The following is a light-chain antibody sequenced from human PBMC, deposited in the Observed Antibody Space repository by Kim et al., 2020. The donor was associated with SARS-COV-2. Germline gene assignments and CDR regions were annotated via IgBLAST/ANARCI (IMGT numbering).Light chain of an antibody. Sequence: APLSIRTMQSGRSYLAWYQEKPGQAPRLLIYCASKRATGIPVRFSVSGSGTDFTLTISSLEPEDFAIYYCQQRINWHWTFGAGTRVDIK. V-gene: IGKV3-11*01. CDR1: QSGRSY. CDR3: QQRINWHWT. J-gene: IGKJ1*01. CDR2: CAS.